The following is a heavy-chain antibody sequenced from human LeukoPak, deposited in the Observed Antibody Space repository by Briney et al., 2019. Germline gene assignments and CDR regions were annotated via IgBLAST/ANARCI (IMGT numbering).Heavy chain of an antibody. CDR2: ISSSGRTT. Sequence: PGGSLRLSCAASGFTFSTYEMNWVRQAPGKGLEWVSYISSSGRTTYYADSVKGRFTISRDNAKNSLYLQMNSLRAEDTAVYYCARVRAGYYCDNWGQGTLVTVSS. J-gene: IGHJ4*02. V-gene: IGHV3-48*03. CDR1: GFTFSTYE. CDR3: ARVRAGYYCDN.